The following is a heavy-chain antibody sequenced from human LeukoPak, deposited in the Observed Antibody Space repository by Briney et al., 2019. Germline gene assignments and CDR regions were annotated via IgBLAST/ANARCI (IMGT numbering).Heavy chain of an antibody. CDR3: TRCSYSYGVDY. CDR2: IYTSGST. J-gene: IGHJ4*02. D-gene: IGHD5-18*01. Sequence: SETLSLTCTVSGGSISSGSYYWSWIRQPAGKGLEWIGRIYTSGSTNYNPSLKSRVTISVDASKNQFSLKLSSVTAADTAVYYCTRCSYSYGVDYWGQGTLVTVSS. V-gene: IGHV4-61*02. CDR1: GGSISSGSYY.